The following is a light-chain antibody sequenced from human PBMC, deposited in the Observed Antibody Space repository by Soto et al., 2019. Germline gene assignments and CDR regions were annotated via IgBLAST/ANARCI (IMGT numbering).Light chain of an antibody. CDR1: QSISSW. CDR3: QQYHAYPYT. J-gene: IGKJ2*01. Sequence: DIQMTQSPSTLSASLGARVTITCRASQSISSWLAWYQQKPGKAPKLLIYDASSLESGVPSRFSGSGSGTEFTLTSSSLQPDDSATYHCQQYHAYPYTFGQGTKLEIK. CDR2: DAS. V-gene: IGKV1-5*01.